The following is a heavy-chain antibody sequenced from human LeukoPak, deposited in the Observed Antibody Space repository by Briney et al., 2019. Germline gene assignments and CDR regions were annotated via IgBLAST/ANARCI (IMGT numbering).Heavy chain of an antibody. D-gene: IGHD2-2*01. Sequence: PSETLSLTCTVSGGSISSSYWSWIRQPPGKGLEWIGYIYYSGSTNYNPSLKSRLTISVDTSKNQFSLKLTPVTAADTAVYYCARGYCSSTSCYYDAFDIWGQGTMVTVSS. CDR1: GGSISSSY. CDR2: IYYSGST. V-gene: IGHV4-59*01. CDR3: ARGYCSSTSCYYDAFDI. J-gene: IGHJ3*02.